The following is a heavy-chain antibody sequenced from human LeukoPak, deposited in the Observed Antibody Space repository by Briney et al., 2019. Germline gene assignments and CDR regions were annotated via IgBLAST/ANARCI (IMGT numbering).Heavy chain of an antibody. CDR1: GFTFDDYA. CDR2: ISWNSGSI. J-gene: IGHJ4*02. Sequence: HPGGSLRLFCAASGFTFDDYAMHWVRQAPGKGLEWVSGISWNSGSIGYADSVKGRFTISRDNAKNSLYLQMNSLRAEDTALYYCAKDKLDSSSWSLDYWGQGTLVTVSS. D-gene: IGHD6-13*01. CDR3: AKDKLDSSSWSLDY. V-gene: IGHV3-9*01.